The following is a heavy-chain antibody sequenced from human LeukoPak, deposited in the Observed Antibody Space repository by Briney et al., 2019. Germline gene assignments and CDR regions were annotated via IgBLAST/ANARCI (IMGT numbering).Heavy chain of an antibody. CDR3: ARHYGSGRPYFDY. CDR2: IYYSGNT. J-gene: IGHJ4*02. V-gene: IGHV4-59*08. CDR1: GGSISSYY. Sequence: SQTLSLTCTVSGGSISSYYWSWIRQSPGKGLEWIGYIYYSGNTNYNPSLKSRVTISVDTSKNQFSLKLSSVTAADTAVYYCARHYGSGRPYFDYWGQGTLVTVSS. D-gene: IGHD3-10*01.